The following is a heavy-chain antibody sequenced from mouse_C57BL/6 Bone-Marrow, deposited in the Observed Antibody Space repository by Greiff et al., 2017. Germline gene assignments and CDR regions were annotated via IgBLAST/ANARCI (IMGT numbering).Heavy chain of an antibody. V-gene: IGHV1-53*01. D-gene: IGHD1-1*01. J-gene: IGHJ4*01. Sequence: QVQLQQPGTELVKPGASVKLSCKASGYTFTSYWMHWVKQRPGQGLEWIGNIIPSNGGAHYNEQFKSTATLPVDKSSSTAYMQLSSLTSEDSAVYYCARSGYYYGSSYYYYAMDYWGQGTSVTVSS. CDR1: GYTFTSYW. CDR3: ARSGYYYGSSYYYYAMDY. CDR2: IIPSNGGA.